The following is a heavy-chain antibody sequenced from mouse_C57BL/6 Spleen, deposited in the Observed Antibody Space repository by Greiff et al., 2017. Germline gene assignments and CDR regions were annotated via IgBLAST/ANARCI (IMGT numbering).Heavy chain of an antibody. CDR2: ISSGSSTI. J-gene: IGHJ3*01. V-gene: IGHV5-17*01. CDR3: ARIPGFAY. D-gene: IGHD5-1-1*01. CDR1: GFTFSDYG. Sequence: EVKLMESGGGLVKPGGSLKLSCAASGFTFSDYGMHWVRQAPEKGLEWVAYISSGSSTIYYADTVKGRFTISRDNAKNTLFLQMTSLRSEDTAMYYCARIPGFAYWGQGTLVTVSA.